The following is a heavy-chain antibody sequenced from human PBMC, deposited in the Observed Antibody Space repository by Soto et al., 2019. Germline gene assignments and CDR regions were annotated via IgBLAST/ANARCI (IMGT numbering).Heavy chain of an antibody. CDR3: AGNLYYYDSSGYYYFDY. D-gene: IGHD3-22*01. CDR1: GGSISSGGYY. V-gene: IGHV4-31*03. J-gene: IGHJ4*02. Sequence: LSETLSLTCTVSGGSISSGGYYWSWIRQHPGKGLEWIGYIYYSGSTYYNPSLKSRVTISVDTSKNQFSLKLSSVTAADTAVYYCAGNLYYYDSSGYYYFDYWGQGTLVTVSS. CDR2: IYYSGST.